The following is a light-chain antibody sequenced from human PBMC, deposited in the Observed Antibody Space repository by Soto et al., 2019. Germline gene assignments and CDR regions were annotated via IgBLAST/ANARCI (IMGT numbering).Light chain of an antibody. CDR2: DAS. CDR1: QSISTW. V-gene: IGKV1-5*01. J-gene: IGKJ1*01. Sequence: DIQMTQSPSTLSASVGDRVTITCRASQSISTWLAWYQQKPGKAPKILIYDASSLESGVPARFSGSGSGTDFTLTISRLQPDDFATYYCQQFNSYSRPFGQGTKVEIK. CDR3: QQFNSYSRP.